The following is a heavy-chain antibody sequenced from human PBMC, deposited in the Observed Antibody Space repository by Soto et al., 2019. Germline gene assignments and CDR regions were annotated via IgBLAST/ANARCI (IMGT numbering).Heavy chain of an antibody. D-gene: IGHD6-19*01. Sequence: VASVKVSCKASGYTFTGFYIQWVRQAPGQGLEWMGWINPHGGGTNYAQKFQGRVTMTRDTSISTAFMELSSLRSDDTALYYCATGVGAGTIPLLYYFDYWGQGTLVTVSS. CDR2: INPHGGGT. CDR1: GYTFTGFY. V-gene: IGHV1-2*02. J-gene: IGHJ4*02. CDR3: ATGVGAGTIPLLYYFDY.